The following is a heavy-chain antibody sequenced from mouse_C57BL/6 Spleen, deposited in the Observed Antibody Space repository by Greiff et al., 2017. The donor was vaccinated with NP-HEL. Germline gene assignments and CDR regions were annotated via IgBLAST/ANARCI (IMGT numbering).Heavy chain of an antibody. CDR3: ARGKFDDAMDY. V-gene: IGHV1-64*01. CDR2: IHPNSGST. CDR1: GYTFTSYW. J-gene: IGHJ4*01. Sequence: VQLQQPGAELVKPGASVKLSCKASGYTFTSYWMHWVKQRPGQGLEWIGMIHPNSGSTNYNEKFKSKATLTVDKSSSTAYMQLSSLTSEDSAVYYCARGKFDDAMDYWGQGTSVTVSS.